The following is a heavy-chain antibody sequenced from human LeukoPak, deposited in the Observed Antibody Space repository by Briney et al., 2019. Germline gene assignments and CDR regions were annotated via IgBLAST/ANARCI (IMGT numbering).Heavy chain of an antibody. CDR2: TYYSGST. J-gene: IGHJ4*02. CDR3: ARAYCTSTRCPFDS. CDR1: GDFINSALYF. D-gene: IGHD2-2*01. Sequence: PSQTLSLTCTVSGDFINSALYFWTWIRQHPGEGLEWIGYTYYSGSTHYNPSLKSRVIISVDTSKNQFSLKLGSVTAADTAVYYCARAYCTSTRCPFDSWGQGTLVTVSS. V-gene: IGHV4-31*03.